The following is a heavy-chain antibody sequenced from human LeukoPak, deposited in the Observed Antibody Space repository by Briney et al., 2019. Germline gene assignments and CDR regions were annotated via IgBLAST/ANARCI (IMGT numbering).Heavy chain of an antibody. Sequence: ASVKVSCKASGYTFTGYYMHWVRQAPGQGLEWMGWINPNSGGTNYAQKFQGRVTMTRDTSISTAYMELSRLRSDDTAVYYCARGGATTWYYYYMDVWGKGTTVTVS. CDR2: INPNSGGT. J-gene: IGHJ6*03. CDR1: GYTFTGYY. CDR3: ARGGATTWYYYYMDV. D-gene: IGHD1-26*01. V-gene: IGHV1-2*02.